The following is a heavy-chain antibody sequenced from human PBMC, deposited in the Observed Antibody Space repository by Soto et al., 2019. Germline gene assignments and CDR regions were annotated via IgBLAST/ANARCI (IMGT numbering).Heavy chain of an antibody. CDR3: ARVRAIYGDYFLLGNWFDP. D-gene: IGHD4-17*01. CDR2: IYYSGNT. J-gene: IGHJ5*02. Sequence: QVQLQESGPGLVKPSQTLSLTCTVSGGSISSGGYYWSWIRQHPGKGREWIGYIYYSGNTYYNPFLKSRINISVDTSKNQFSLKLSSVTAADTAVYYCARVRAIYGDYFLLGNWFDPWGQGTLVTVSS. CDR1: GGSISSGGYY. V-gene: IGHV4-31*03.